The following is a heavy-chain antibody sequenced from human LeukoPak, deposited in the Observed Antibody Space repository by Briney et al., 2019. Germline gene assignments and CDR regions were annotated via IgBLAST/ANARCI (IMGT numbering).Heavy chain of an antibody. D-gene: IGHD6-19*01. V-gene: IGHV3-15*01. CDR2: IKSKTDGGTT. J-gene: IGHJ4*02. Sequence: PGGSLRLSCAASGFTFSNAWMSWVRQAPGKGLEWVGRIKSKTDGGTTDYAAPVKGRFTISRDDSKNTLYLQMNSLKTEDTAVYYCTTEVSGWYREFDYWGQGTLVTVSS. CDR3: TTEVSGWYREFDY. CDR1: GFTFSNAW.